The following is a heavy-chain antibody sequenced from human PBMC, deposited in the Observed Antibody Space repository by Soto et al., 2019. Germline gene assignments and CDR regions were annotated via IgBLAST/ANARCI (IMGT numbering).Heavy chain of an antibody. D-gene: IGHD3-22*01. CDR1: GGTFSSYA. J-gene: IGHJ3*02. CDR3: ARGRLGYYDSSGYYYGNDAFDI. Sequence: QVQLVQSGAEVKKPGSSVKVSCKASGGTFSSYAISWVRQAPGQGLEWMGGIIPIFGTANYAQKFQGRVTITADKYTSTAYMELSSLRSEDTDVYYCARGRLGYYDSSGYYYGNDAFDIWGQGTMVTVSS. V-gene: IGHV1-69*06. CDR2: IIPIFGTA.